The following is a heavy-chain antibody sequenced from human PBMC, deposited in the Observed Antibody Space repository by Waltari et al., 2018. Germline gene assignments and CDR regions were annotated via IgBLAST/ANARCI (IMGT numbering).Heavy chain of an antibody. CDR3: ARDRGVLSYYFDY. CDR2: NSRSSSYI. V-gene: IGHV3-21*01. J-gene: IGHJ4*02. CDR1: GFTFSSYS. Sequence: EVQLVESGGGLVKPGGSLRLSCAASGFTFSSYSMNWVRPAPGKGLEWVSSNSRSSSYIYYADSVKGRFTISRDNAENSRYLQMNSLRAEDTAVYYCARDRGVLSYYFDYWGQGTLVTVSS. D-gene: IGHD2-15*01.